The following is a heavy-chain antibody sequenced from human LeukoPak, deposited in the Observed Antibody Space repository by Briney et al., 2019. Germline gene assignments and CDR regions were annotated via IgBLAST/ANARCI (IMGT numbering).Heavy chain of an antibody. V-gene: IGHV4-61*02. Sequence: TLSLTCTVSGGSISSDRFYWTWVRQPAGKGLEWIGRIKSSNTNYNPSLKSRVSISLDTSTNQFSLKLSSLTAADTAVYYCARVPDWTYVPDYWGQGTLVTV. J-gene: IGHJ4*02. CDR3: ARVPDWTYVPDY. CDR2: IKSSNT. D-gene: IGHD3-16*01. CDR1: GGSISSDRFY.